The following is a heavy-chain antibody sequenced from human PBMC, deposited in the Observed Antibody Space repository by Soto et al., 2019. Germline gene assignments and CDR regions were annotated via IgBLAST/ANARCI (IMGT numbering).Heavy chain of an antibody. CDR1: GFTFSSYS. J-gene: IGHJ1*01. CDR2: ISSSSSTI. CDR3: ARDADDSYGYFQH. D-gene: IGHD2-21*01. Sequence: PGGSLRLSCAASGFTFSSYSMNWVRQAPGKGLEWVSYISSSSSTIYYADSVKGRFTISRDNAKNSLYLQMNSLRAEDTAVYYCARDADDSYGYFQHWGQGTLVTVSS. V-gene: IGHV3-48*01.